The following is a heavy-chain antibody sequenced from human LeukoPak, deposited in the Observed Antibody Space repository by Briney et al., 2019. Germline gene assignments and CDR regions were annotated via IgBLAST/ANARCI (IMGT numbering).Heavy chain of an antibody. J-gene: IGHJ5*02. CDR3: ARHWTEVTMVRGVIYNWFDP. V-gene: IGHV4-39*01. CDR1: GGSISSSSYY. CDR2: IYYSGST. Sequence: SETLSLTCTVSGGSISSSSYYWGWIRQPPGKGPEWIGSIYYSGSTYYNPSLKSRVTISVDTSKNQFSLKLSSVTAADTAVYYCARHWTEVTMVRGVIYNWFDPWGQGTLVTVSS. D-gene: IGHD3-10*01.